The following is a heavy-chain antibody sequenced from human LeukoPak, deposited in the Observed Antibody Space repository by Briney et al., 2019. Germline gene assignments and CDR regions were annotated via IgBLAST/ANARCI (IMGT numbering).Heavy chain of an antibody. D-gene: IGHD3-10*01. CDR2: IYYSGST. V-gene: IGHV4-39*01. CDR1: GGSISSSSYY. CDR3: AGSMVRGAVFDY. Sequence: SETLSLTCTVSGGSISSSSYYWGWIRQPPGKGLEWIGSIYYSGSTYYNPSLKSRVTISVDTSKNQFSLKLSSVTAADTAVYYCAGSMVRGAVFDYWGQGTLVTVSS. J-gene: IGHJ4*02.